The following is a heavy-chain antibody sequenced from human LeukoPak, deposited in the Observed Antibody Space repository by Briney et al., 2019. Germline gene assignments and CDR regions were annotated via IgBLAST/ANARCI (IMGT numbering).Heavy chain of an antibody. D-gene: IGHD6-19*01. CDR3: ARGTLYRGWSYYLDF. V-gene: IGHV4-39*07. CDR1: GGSISSYY. Sequence: SETRSLTCTVSGGSISSYYWGWIRQPPGKALEWIGSVYYSGTTSYNPSLKSRVTISVDMSKNHFSLRLRSVTAADTAMYYCARGTLYRGWSYYLDFWGQGSQVTVSS. CDR2: VYYSGTT. J-gene: IGHJ4*02.